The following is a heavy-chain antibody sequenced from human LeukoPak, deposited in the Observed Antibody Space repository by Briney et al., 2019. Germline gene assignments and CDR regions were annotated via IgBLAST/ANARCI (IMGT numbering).Heavy chain of an antibody. J-gene: IGHJ5*02. Sequence: ASVKVSCKASGYTFTTYTISWVRQAPGQGLEWMGWISPYNGNTNYAQKLQGRVTMTTDTSTGTAYMELRSLRSDDTAVYYCAKTGYCSSTSCSAGFDPWGQGTLVTVSS. CDR3: AKTGYCSSTSCSAGFDP. D-gene: IGHD2-2*01. CDR2: ISPYNGNT. V-gene: IGHV1-18*04. CDR1: GYTFTTYT.